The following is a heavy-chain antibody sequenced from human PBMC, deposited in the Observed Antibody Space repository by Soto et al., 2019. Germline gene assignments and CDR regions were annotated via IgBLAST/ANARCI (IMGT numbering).Heavy chain of an antibody. D-gene: IGHD1-26*01. CDR2: ISSGGITI. V-gene: IGHV3-48*02. CDR3: ARGLGFAFDI. J-gene: IGHJ3*02. CDR1: GFTFSSYS. Sequence: EEQLVESGGGLVQPGGSLRLSCAASGFTFSSYSMNWVRQAPGKGLEWVSYISSGGITIYYTDYVKGRFTISRDNAKNSLYLQMNSLRDEDTAVYYCARGLGFAFDIWGQGTMVTVSS.